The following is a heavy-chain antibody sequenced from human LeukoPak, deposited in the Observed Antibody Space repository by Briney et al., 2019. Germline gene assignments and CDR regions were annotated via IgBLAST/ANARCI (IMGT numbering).Heavy chain of an antibody. CDR2: IYYSGST. CDR1: GGSISSYY. Sequence: PSETLSLTCTVSGGSISSYYWSWIRQPPRPGLEWIGYIYYSGSTNYNPSLKSRVTISVDTSKNQFSLKLSSVTAADTAVYYCAREDRYSYGFLWGQGTLVTVSS. D-gene: IGHD5-18*01. V-gene: IGHV4-59*13. J-gene: IGHJ4*02. CDR3: AREDRYSYGFL.